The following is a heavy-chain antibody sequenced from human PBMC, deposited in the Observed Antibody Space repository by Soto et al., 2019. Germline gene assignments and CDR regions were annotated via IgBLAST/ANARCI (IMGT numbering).Heavy chain of an antibody. CDR2: IYYSGNT. J-gene: IGHJ4*02. CDR1: GGSVPSGSYY. Sequence: PSETLSLTCTVSGGSVPSGSYYWSWIRQPPGKGLEWIGYIYYSGNTNYNPSLKSRVTISVGTSKNQISLKLRSVTAADTAVYYCARDQGIAVAVFDYWGQGTQVTVSS. CDR3: ARDQGIAVAVFDY. D-gene: IGHD6-19*01. V-gene: IGHV4-61*01.